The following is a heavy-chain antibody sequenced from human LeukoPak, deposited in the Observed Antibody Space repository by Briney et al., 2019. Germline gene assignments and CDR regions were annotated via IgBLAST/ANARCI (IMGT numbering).Heavy chain of an antibody. CDR2: ISWNSNHI. CDR3: ARHLSGITGYTYGRGIDY. V-gene: IGHV3-21*01. D-gene: IGHD5-18*01. Sequence: PGGSLRLSCAASGITFSSYEMNWVRQAPGKGLELVASISWNSNHIGYADSVKGRFTISRDDAKKSLYLQRNSLRAEDTAVYYCARHLSGITGYTYGRGIDYWGQGTLLTVSS. CDR1: GITFSSYE. J-gene: IGHJ4*02.